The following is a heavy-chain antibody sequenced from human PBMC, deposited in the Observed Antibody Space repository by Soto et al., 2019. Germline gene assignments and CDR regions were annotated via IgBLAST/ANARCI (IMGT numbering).Heavy chain of an antibody. CDR2: ISYDGSNK. Sequence: GGSLRLSCAASGFNFSSFGMHRVRKAPGKGLEWVAVISYDGSNKYYADSVKGRFTISRDNSKNTLYPQMNSLRAEDTAVYYCAKDRGLSGRRKYYHYYMDVWGKGTTVTVSS. V-gene: IGHV3-30*18. CDR3: AKDRGLSGRRKYYHYYMDV. CDR1: GFNFSSFG. J-gene: IGHJ6*03. D-gene: IGHD6-19*01.